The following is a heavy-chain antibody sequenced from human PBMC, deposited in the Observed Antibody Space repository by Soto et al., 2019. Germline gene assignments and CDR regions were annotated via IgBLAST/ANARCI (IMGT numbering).Heavy chain of an antibody. J-gene: IGHJ6*02. CDR2: IYYSGST. D-gene: IGHD3-10*01. CDR1: GGSISSGDYY. Sequence: SETLSLTCTVSGGSISSGDYYWSWIRQPPGKGLEWIGYIYYSGSTYYNPSLKSQVTISVDTSKNQFSLKLSSVTAADTAVYYCARDFDTMVRGAKDFYYYGMDVWGQGTTVTVSS. V-gene: IGHV4-30-4*01. CDR3: ARDFDTMVRGAKDFYYYGMDV.